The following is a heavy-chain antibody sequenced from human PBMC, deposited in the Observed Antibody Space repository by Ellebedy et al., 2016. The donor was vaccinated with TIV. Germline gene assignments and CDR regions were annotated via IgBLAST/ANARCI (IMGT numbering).Heavy chain of an antibody. Sequence: GESLKISXAVSGFTFSNYAMTWVRQAPGKGLEWVGRTRNKANSYTTEYAASVKGRFTISRDDSKNLLYLQMNSLKTEDTAVYYCARTFFHWGQGTLVTVSS. CDR1: GFTFSNYA. CDR3: ARTFFH. V-gene: IGHV3-72*01. J-gene: IGHJ4*02. D-gene: IGHD3-3*01. CDR2: TRNKANSYTT.